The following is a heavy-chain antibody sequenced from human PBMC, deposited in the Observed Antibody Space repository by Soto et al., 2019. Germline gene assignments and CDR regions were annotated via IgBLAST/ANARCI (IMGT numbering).Heavy chain of an antibody. CDR1: GFTLSSYG. J-gene: IGHJ6*02. Sequence: GGSLRLSCAASGFTLSSYGMHWVRQAPGKGLEWVAVISYDGSNKYYADSVKGRFTISRDNSKNTLYLQMNSLRAEDTAVYYCTKEIRYSSGWYHYYYGMDVWGQGTTVTVSS. D-gene: IGHD6-19*01. V-gene: IGHV3-30*18. CDR3: TKEIRYSSGWYHYYYGMDV. CDR2: ISYDGSNK.